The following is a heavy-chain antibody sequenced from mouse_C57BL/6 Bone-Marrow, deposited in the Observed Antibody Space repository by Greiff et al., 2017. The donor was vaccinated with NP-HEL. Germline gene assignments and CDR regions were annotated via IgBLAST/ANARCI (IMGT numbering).Heavy chain of an antibody. CDR3: ARLCYFDY. D-gene: IGHD1-1*02. Sequence: EVQLQQSGPELVKPGDSVKISCKASGYSFTGYFMNWVMPSHGKSLEWIGRINPYNGDTFYNQKFKGKATLTVDKSSSTAHMELRSLTSEDSAVYYCARLCYFDYWGQGTTLTVSS. CDR2: INPYNGDT. J-gene: IGHJ2*01. V-gene: IGHV1-20*01. CDR1: GYSFTGYF.